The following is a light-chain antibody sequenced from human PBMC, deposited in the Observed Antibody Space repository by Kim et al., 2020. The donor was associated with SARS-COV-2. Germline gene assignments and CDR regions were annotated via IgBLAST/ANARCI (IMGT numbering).Light chain of an antibody. Sequence: LSSGERATLSCRDSQGVRNLLAWYQQKPGQAPRLLIYDASNRATGIPVRFSGSGSGTDFTLTISSLEPEDSASYYCQQRADWPLTFGGGTKVDIK. CDR2: DAS. J-gene: IGKJ4*01. V-gene: IGKV3-11*01. CDR3: QQRADWPLT. CDR1: QGVRNL.